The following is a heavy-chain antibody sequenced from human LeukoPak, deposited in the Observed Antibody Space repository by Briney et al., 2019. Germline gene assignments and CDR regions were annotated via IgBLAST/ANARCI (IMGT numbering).Heavy chain of an antibody. Sequence: PSETLSLTCTVSGGSISSSSYYWGWIRQPPGKGLEWIGSIYYSGSTYYNASLKSRVTISVDMSKNQFSLKLRSVTAADTAVYYCASTSAANYWGQGTLVTVSS. CDR2: IYYSGST. V-gene: IGHV4-39*01. CDR3: ASTSAANY. CDR1: GGSISSSSYY. J-gene: IGHJ4*02. D-gene: IGHD1-1*01.